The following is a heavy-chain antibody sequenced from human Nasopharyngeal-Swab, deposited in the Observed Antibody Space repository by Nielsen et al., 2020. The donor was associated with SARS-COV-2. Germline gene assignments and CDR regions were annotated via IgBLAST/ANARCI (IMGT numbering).Heavy chain of an antibody. CDR1: GGTFSSYA. CDR2: IIPIFGTA. CDR3: AWSPYNWNLDY. V-gene: IGHV1-69*06. J-gene: IGHJ4*02. D-gene: IGHD1-1*01. Sequence: SVKVSCKASGGTFSSYAISWVRQAPGQGLEWMGGIIPIFGTANYAQKFQGRVTMTEDTSTDTAYMELSSLRSEDTAVYYCAWSPYNWNLDYWGQGTLVTVSS.